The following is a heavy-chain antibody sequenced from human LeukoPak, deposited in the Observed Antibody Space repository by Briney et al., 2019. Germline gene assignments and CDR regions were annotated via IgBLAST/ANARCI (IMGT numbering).Heavy chain of an antibody. CDR2: VYYSGST. J-gene: IGHJ3*02. D-gene: IGHD6-13*01. Sequence: SETLSLTCTVSGGSISSSSYYWGWIRQPPGKGLEWIGSVYYSGSTYYNPSLKSRVTISVDTSKNQFSLKLSSVTAADTAVYYCARHLSAGLAAAGLYAFDIWGQGTMVTVSS. V-gene: IGHV4-39*01. CDR1: GGSISSSSYY. CDR3: ARHLSAGLAAAGLYAFDI.